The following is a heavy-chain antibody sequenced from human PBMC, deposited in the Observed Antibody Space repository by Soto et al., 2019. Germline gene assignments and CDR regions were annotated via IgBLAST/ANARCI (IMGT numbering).Heavy chain of an antibody. D-gene: IGHD3-22*01. CDR1: GFTFSSYA. Sequence: QVQLVESGGGVVQPGRSLRLSCAASGFTFSSYAMHWVRQAPGKGLEWVAVISYDGSNKYYADSVKGRFTISRDNSKNTLYLQMNSLRAEDTAVYYCARERSGYDAFDIWGQGTVVTVSS. V-gene: IGHV3-30-3*01. CDR2: ISYDGSNK. J-gene: IGHJ3*02. CDR3: ARERSGYDAFDI.